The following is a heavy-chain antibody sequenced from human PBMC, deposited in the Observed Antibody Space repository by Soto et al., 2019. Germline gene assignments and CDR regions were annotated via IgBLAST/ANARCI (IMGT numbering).Heavy chain of an antibody. CDR3: AIAYSGTYYGSLDP. J-gene: IGHJ5*02. CDR2: FDPEDGEA. D-gene: IGHD1-26*01. CDR1: GDTLTELS. V-gene: IGHV1-24*01. Sequence: QVQLVQSGAEVKKPGASVKVYCKVSGDTLTELSIHWVRQAPGKGLEYMGGFDPEDGEAMYAQNFQGRVTMTEDTATDTSYLELSSLTSEDTAVYYCAIAYSGTYYGSLDPWGQGTLVTVSA.